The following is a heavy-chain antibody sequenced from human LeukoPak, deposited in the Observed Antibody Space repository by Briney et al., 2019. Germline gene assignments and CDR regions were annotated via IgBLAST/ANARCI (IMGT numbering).Heavy chain of an antibody. V-gene: IGHV4-39*07. Sequence: SETLSLTRTVSGGSISSSSYYWGWIRQPPGKGLEWIGSIYYSGSTYYNPSLKSRVTISVDTSKNQFSLKLSSVTAADTAVYYCARLEDVVPAVTYWYFDLWGRGTLVTVSS. CDR1: GGSISSSSYY. D-gene: IGHD2-2*01. CDR2: IYYSGST. J-gene: IGHJ2*01. CDR3: ARLEDVVPAVTYWYFDL.